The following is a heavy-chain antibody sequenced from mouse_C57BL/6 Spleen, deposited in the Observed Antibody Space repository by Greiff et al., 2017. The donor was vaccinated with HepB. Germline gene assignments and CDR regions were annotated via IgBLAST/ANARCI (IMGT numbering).Heavy chain of an antibody. CDR3: ARGDYFDY. CDR1: GYPFTSYT. J-gene: IGHJ2*01. Sequence: VQGVESGAELARPGASVKMSCKASGYPFTSYTMHWVKQRPGQGLEWIGYLNPCRGYPKYNQKFKDKATLTADKSSSTAYMQLSSLTSDDSAVYYCARGDYFDYWGQGTTLTVSS. CDR2: LNPCRGYP. V-gene: IGHV1-4*01.